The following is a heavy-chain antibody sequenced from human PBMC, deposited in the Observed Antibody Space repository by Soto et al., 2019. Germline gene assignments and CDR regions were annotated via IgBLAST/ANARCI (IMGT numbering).Heavy chain of an antibody. CDR2: IYPGDSDT. D-gene: IGHD2-15*01. Sequence: GESLKISCKGSGYSFTSYWIGWVRQMPGKGLEWMGIIYPGDSDTRYSPSFQGQVTISADKSISTAYLQWSSLKASDTAMYYCARPHLHCSGGSCRQNYYYGMDVWGQGTTVTVSS. CDR3: ARPHLHCSGGSCRQNYYYGMDV. V-gene: IGHV5-51*01. J-gene: IGHJ6*02. CDR1: GYSFTSYW.